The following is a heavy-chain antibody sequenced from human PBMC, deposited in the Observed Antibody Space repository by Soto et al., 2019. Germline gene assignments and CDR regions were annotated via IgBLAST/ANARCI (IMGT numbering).Heavy chain of an antibody. Sequence: PGGSLRLSCAASGFTFSSYWMSWVRQAPGKGLEWVANIKQDGSEKYYVDSVKGRFTISRDNAKNSLYLQMNSLRAEDTAVYYCAFSVVVAATEPYFDYWGQGTLVTVFS. CDR3: AFSVVVAATEPYFDY. V-gene: IGHV3-7*01. CDR2: IKQDGSEK. J-gene: IGHJ4*02. D-gene: IGHD2-15*01. CDR1: GFTFSSYW.